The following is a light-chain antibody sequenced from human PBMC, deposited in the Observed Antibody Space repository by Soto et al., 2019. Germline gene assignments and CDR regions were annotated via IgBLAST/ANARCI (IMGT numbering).Light chain of an antibody. CDR2: ATS. CDR3: QQSYSPFLT. Sequence: DIQMTQSPASLSASVGDRVTITCRASQSVSTYLNWYQQKPGKVPKLLIYATSTLHTGVPSRFSGSGSGTDFTLTISSLQPEDFATYYCQQSYSPFLTFGGGTKVEIK. V-gene: IGKV1-39*01. J-gene: IGKJ4*01. CDR1: QSVSTY.